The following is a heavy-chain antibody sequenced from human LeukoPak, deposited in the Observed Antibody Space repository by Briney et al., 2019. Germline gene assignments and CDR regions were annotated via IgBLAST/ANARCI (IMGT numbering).Heavy chain of an antibody. D-gene: IGHD6-13*01. CDR1: NGSMRSYY. J-gene: IGHJ3*02. Sequence: SETLSLTCTVSNGSMRSYYWTWIRQPAGKGLEWVGRLFDARKVNYNPSLGGRVTISVDTSKNQFSLKLSSVTAADTAVYYCARLRKSWDAFDIWGQGTMVTVSS. CDR2: LFDARKV. V-gene: IGHV4-4*07. CDR3: ARLRKSWDAFDI.